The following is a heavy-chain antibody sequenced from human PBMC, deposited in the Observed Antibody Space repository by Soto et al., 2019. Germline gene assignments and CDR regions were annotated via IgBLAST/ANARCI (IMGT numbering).Heavy chain of an antibody. CDR3: AKSVGRDGYNYGMDV. J-gene: IGHJ6*02. D-gene: IGHD1-26*01. CDR1: GFTFSSYA. V-gene: IGHV3-23*01. CDR2: ISGSGGST. Sequence: LRLSCAASGFTFSSYAMSWVRQAPGKGLEWGSAISGSGGSTYYADSVKGRFTISRDNSKNTLYLQMNSLRAEDTAVYYCAKSVGRDGYNYGMDVWGQGTTVPVSS.